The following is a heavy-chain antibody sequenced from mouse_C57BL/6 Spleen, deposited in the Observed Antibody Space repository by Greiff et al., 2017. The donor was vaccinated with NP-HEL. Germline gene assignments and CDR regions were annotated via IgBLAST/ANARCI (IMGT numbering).Heavy chain of an antibody. CDR2: IYPGDGDT. Sequence: LVESGAELVKPGASVKISCKASGYAFSSYWMNWVKQRPGKGLEWIGQIYPGDGDTNYNGKFKGKATLTADKSSSTAYMQLSSLTSEDSAVYFCARRDHGSSSYWYFDVWGTGTTVTVSS. V-gene: IGHV1-80*01. J-gene: IGHJ1*03. CDR3: ARRDHGSSSYWYFDV. CDR1: GYAFSSYW. D-gene: IGHD1-1*01.